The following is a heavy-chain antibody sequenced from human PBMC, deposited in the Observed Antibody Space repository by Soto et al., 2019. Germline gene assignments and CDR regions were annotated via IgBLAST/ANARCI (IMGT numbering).Heavy chain of an antibody. D-gene: IGHD3-10*01. CDR1: EFAFSSYW. Sequence: EVQLVESGGGLVRPGGSLRLSCVDYEFAFSSYWMHWIRQVPGKGLVWVSRMNEDGSTTDYADSVKGRFTISRDNARNTLYLQMNSLRAEDTAVYYCARDLSGRADVWGQGTTVTVSS. CDR2: MNEDGSTT. J-gene: IGHJ6*02. CDR3: ARDLSGRADV. V-gene: IGHV3-74*01.